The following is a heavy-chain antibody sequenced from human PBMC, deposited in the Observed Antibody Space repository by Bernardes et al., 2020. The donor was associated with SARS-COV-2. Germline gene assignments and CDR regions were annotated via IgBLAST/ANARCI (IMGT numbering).Heavy chain of an antibody. D-gene: IGHD3-10*01. J-gene: IGHJ5*01. CDR2: IYHSGIT. CDR1: GGSIRTTTHY. Sequence: SETLSLTCTVSGGSIRTTTHYWGWVRQAPGKGMEWIGSIYHSGITYYSPSLKSRVTMSVDTSKSQFSLRMMSVTAADTAIYYCARVRRWDARHDGPGRQNGYNYFDSWGPGILVIVSS. CDR3: ARVRRWDARHDGPGRQNGYNYFDS. V-gene: IGHV4-39*02.